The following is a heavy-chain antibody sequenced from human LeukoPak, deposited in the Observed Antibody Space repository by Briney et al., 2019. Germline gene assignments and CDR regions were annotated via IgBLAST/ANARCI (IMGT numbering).Heavy chain of an antibody. CDR3: ARDRREYIAAAGPPDFDY. CDR1: GGTFSSYA. Sequence: ASVKVSCKASGGTFSSYAISWVRQAPGQGLEWMGGTIPIFGTANYAQKFQGRVTITADESTSTAYMELSSLRSEDTAVYYCARDRREYIAAAGPPDFDYWGQGTLVTVSS. D-gene: IGHD6-13*01. V-gene: IGHV1-69*13. J-gene: IGHJ4*02. CDR2: TIPIFGTA.